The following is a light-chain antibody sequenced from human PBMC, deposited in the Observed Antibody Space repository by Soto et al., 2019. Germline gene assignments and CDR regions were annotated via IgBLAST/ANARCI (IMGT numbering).Light chain of an antibody. CDR2: DVS. V-gene: IGKV3-15*01. J-gene: IGKJ5*01. CDR3: QQYNNWPPT. CDR1: QSARIS. Sequence: ETVMTQSPAPLSVSPGERATLSCRASQSARISLGWYQQKPGQAPRLLIYDVSTRATGVPARFSGSGSGTEFTLTISSPQSEDFAVYYCQQYNNWPPTFGQGTRLEI.